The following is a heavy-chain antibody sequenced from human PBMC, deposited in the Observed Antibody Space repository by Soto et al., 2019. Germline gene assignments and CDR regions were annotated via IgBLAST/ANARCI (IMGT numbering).Heavy chain of an antibody. CDR1: GYTFTNYG. D-gene: IGHD2-21*02. Sequence: QVQLVQSGAEVKKPGASVKVSCKASGYTFTNYGISWVRQAPGQGLEWMGWISAYNGNINYAQKLQGRVNNTTDTSICIAYMELWSPNTDETAMHYSESSYCGGNCYPNLPYLYYYYGMDVWGQGTTVTVSS. J-gene: IGHJ6*02. CDR2: ISAYNGNI. V-gene: IGHV1-18*01. CDR3: ESSYCGGNCYPNLPYLYYYYGMDV.